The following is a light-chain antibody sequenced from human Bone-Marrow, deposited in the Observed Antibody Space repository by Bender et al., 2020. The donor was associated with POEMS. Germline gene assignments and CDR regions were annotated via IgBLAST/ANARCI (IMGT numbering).Light chain of an antibody. CDR3: ASYSTASTVV. V-gene: IGLV2-14*01. Sequence: QSALTQPPSASGSPGQSVTISCTGTSSDVGGDNSVSWFQQHAGNAPKLTIYDVTYRASGVSNRFSGSKSGNTASLTISGLQPEDEANYYCASYSTASTVVFGGGTKLTVL. CDR2: DVT. CDR1: SSDVGGDNS. J-gene: IGLJ2*01.